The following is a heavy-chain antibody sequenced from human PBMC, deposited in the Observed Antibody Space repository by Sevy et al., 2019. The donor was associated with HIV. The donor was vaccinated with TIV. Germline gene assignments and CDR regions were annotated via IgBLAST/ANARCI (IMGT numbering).Heavy chain of an antibody. Sequence: GGSLRLSCTASGFTFTYAWMSWVRQAPGKGLEWVGRIKARADGGTADYAAPVKGRFTISRDDSKNTLYLQMNGLKIEDTAVYYCSTDPIIVLLVTDGMDVWGQGTTVTVSS. CDR1: GFTFTYAW. D-gene: IGHD2-8*01. CDR2: IKARADGGTA. CDR3: STDPIIVLLVTDGMDV. V-gene: IGHV3-15*01. J-gene: IGHJ6*02.